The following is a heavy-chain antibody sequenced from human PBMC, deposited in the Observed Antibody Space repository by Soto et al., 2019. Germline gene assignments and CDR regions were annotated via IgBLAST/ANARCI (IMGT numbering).Heavy chain of an antibody. J-gene: IGHJ4*02. D-gene: IGHD6-19*01. Sequence: EVQLLESGGGLVQPGGSLRLSCAASGFTFSSYAMSWVRQAPGKGLEWVSAISGSGGSTYYADSVKGRFTISRDNSKNTLYLQKNRLGAEDTAVNYCAKGGSQWLGNVFYYLGQGTLVTVSS. CDR3: AKGGSQWLGNVFYY. CDR1: GFTFSSYA. V-gene: IGHV3-23*01. CDR2: ISGSGGST.